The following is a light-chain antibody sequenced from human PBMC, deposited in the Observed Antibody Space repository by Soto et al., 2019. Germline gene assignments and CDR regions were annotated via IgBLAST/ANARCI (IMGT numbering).Light chain of an antibody. V-gene: IGKV3-20*01. CDR2: DAS. CDR3: QQYGRSPGLFT. CDR1: QSVSNAY. Sequence: EIVLTQSPGTLSFSPGERATLSCRASQSVSNAYLAWYQQKPGQAPRLLIYDASSRATGIPDRFSGSGSGTDFTLTISRLEPEDFAVYYCQQYGRSPGLFTFGPGTKVDI. J-gene: IGKJ3*01.